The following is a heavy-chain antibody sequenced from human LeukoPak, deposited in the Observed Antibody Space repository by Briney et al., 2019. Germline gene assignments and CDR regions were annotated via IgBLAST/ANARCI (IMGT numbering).Heavy chain of an antibody. J-gene: IGHJ4*02. V-gene: IGHV1-18*01. Sequence: GASVKVSCKASCYTFTSYGISWVRQAPGQGLEWMGWISAYNGNTNYAQKLQGRVAMTTDTSTSTAYMELRSLRSDDTAVYYCARDPYYDSSPDYWGQGTLVTVSS. CDR2: ISAYNGNT. CDR1: CYTFTSYG. D-gene: IGHD3-22*01. CDR3: ARDPYYDSSPDY.